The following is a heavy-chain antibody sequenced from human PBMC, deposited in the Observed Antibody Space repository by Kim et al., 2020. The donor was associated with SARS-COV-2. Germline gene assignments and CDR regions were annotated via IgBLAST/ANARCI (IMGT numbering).Heavy chain of an antibody. D-gene: IGHD3-3*01. V-gene: IGHV1-46*01. CDR3: ARGAILED. J-gene: IGHJ4*02. CDR2: INPSGDGT. CDR1: GYTFTNSY. Sequence: ASVKVSCKASGYTFTNSYMHWVRQAPGQGLEWMGIINPSGDGTGYAQKFQGRVTITRDSSTSTMYMYLSSLRSDDTAVYYCARGAILEDWGQGTLVIVSS.